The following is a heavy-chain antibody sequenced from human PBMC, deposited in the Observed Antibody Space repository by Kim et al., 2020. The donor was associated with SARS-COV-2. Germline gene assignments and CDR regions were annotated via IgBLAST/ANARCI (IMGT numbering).Heavy chain of an antibody. CDR1: GFTFSSYA. CDR2: ISYDGSNK. J-gene: IGHJ6*02. V-gene: IGHV3-30-3*01. Sequence: GGSLRLSCAASGFTFSSYAMHWVRQAPGKGLEWVAVISYDGSNKYYADSVKGRFTISRDNSKNTLYLQMNSLRAEDTAVYYCARDNYDFWSGYYKDYYYYGMDVWGQGTTVTVSS. CDR3: ARDNYDFWSGYYKDYYYYGMDV. D-gene: IGHD3-3*01.